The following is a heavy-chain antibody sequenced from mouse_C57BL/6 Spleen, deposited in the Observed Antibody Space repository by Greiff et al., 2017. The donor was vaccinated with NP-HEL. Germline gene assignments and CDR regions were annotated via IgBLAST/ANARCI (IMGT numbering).Heavy chain of an antibody. Sequence: QVQLQQPGAELVMPGASVKLSCKASGYTFTSYWMHWVKQRPGQGLEWIGEIDPSDSYTNYNQKFKGKSTLTVDKSSSTAYMQLSSLTSEDSAVYYGARAAYSNYEGGYAMDYWGQGTSVTVSS. CDR2: IDPSDSYT. CDR3: ARAAYSNYEGGYAMDY. J-gene: IGHJ4*01. CDR1: GYTFTSYW. V-gene: IGHV1-69*01. D-gene: IGHD2-5*01.